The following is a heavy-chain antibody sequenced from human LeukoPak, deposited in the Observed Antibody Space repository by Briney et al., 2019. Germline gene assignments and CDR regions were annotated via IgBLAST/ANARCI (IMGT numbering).Heavy chain of an antibody. D-gene: IGHD3-16*02. Sequence: PGGSLRLSCAASGFTFSSYSMNWVRQAPGKGLEWVAVISYDGSNKYYADSVKGRFTISRDNSKNTLYLQMNSLRAEDTAVYYCAKGMWAFGGVIVYDYWGQGTLVTVSS. CDR1: GFTFSSYS. CDR3: AKGMWAFGGVIVYDY. V-gene: IGHV3-30*18. CDR2: ISYDGSNK. J-gene: IGHJ4*02.